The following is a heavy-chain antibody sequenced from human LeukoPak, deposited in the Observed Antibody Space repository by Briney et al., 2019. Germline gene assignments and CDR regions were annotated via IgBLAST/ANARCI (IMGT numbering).Heavy chain of an antibody. Sequence: SETLSLTCTVSGGSINTYYWSWIRQPPGKGLEWIGYIYYSGSTNYNPSLKSRVTISVDTSKNQFSLKLSSVTAADTAVYYCARVGLGYYDSSANWFDPWGQGTLVTVSS. V-gene: IGHV4-59*13. CDR1: GGSINTYY. D-gene: IGHD3-22*01. CDR2: IYYSGST. CDR3: ARVGLGYYDSSANWFDP. J-gene: IGHJ5*02.